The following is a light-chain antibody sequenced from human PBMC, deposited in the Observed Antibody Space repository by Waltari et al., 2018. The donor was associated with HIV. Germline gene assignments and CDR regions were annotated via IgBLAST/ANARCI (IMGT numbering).Light chain of an antibody. J-gene: IGKJ5*01. Sequence: DIQLTQFPSSVSASVGDRVTLTCRATPGIANWLAWYQQKPGKAPKLLIHGASILQEGVPSRFSGSGSGTIFTLTIKSLQPEDFATYFCQQTNSFPITFGQGTRL. CDR2: GAS. V-gene: IGKV1D-12*01. CDR3: QQTNSFPIT. CDR1: PGIANW.